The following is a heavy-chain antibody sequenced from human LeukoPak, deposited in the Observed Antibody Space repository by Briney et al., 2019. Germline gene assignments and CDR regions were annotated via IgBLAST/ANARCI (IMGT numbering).Heavy chain of an antibody. D-gene: IGHD6-13*01. Sequence: PSETLSLTCTVSDNSISSGYYWGWIRQPPGKGLEWIGNIYHTGSTYSNPSLKSRVTVSVDTSKNRFSLKMRSVTAADTAVYYCARASLLKQQLVSPEYYFDYWGQGTLVTVSS. CDR2: IYHTGST. CDR1: DNSISSGYY. CDR3: ARASLLKQQLVSPEYYFDY. J-gene: IGHJ4*02. V-gene: IGHV4-38-2*02.